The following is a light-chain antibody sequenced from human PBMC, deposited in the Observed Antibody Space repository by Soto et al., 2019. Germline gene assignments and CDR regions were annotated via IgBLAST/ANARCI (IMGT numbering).Light chain of an antibody. CDR3: QQYKSYPHT. CDR1: ESVASSY. J-gene: IGKJ2*01. V-gene: IGKV3-20*01. Sequence: EIVLTQSPGTLSLSPGERATLSCRASESVASSYLAWYQQKPGQAPRLLIYGASSRATGIPDRFSGRGSGTDFTLTISRLEPDDFATYYCQQYKSYPHTFGQGTKLEIK. CDR2: GAS.